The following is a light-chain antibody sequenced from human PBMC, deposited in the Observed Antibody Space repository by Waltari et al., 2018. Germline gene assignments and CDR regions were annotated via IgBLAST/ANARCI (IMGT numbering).Light chain of an antibody. Sequence: EVTQSPASLSLSPGERATLSCRASQNVTTNLTWYQKKPAQAPRLLIYGASTSATEIPARVSGSGSGTEFSLTISSLQSEDFAVYYCNDHTWWLWTFGQGTKVE. CDR2: GAS. CDR3: NDHTWWLWT. V-gene: IGKV3-15*01. CDR1: QNVTTN. J-gene: IGKJ1*01.